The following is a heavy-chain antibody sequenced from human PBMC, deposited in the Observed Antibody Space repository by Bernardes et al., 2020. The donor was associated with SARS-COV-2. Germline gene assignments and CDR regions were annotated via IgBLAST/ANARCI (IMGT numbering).Heavy chain of an antibody. D-gene: IGHD3-22*01. CDR3: ARDAGSGYGEYYFDY. CDR1: GFTFSSYG. V-gene: IGHV3-30*03. CDR2: ISYDGSNK. J-gene: IGHJ4*02. Sequence: SLRLSCAASGFTFSSYGMHWVRQAPGKGLEWVAVISYDGSNKYYADSVKGRFTISRDNSKNTLYLQMNSLRAEDTAVYYCARDAGSGYGEYYFDYWGQGTLVTVSS.